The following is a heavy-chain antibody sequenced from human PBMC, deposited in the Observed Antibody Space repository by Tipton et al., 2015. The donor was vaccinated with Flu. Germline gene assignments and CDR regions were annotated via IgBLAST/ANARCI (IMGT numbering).Heavy chain of an antibody. D-gene: IGHD6-13*01. V-gene: IGHV3-7*01. Sequence: QLVQSGGGVVQPGRSLRLSCAASGFTLSSYWMSWVRQAPGKGLEWVANIKQDGSEKYYVDSVKGRFTISRDNAKNSLYLQMNSLRVEDTAVYYCVRAIAAAGSRWGQGTLVTVSS. J-gene: IGHJ4*02. CDR3: VRAIAAAGSR. CDR2: IKQDGSEK. CDR1: GFTLSSYW.